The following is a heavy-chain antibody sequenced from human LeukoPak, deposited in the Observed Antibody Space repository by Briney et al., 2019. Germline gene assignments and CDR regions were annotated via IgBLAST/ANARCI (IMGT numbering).Heavy chain of an antibody. CDR1: GGSISSYY. CDR3: ARRHYYYGMDV. Sequence: SETLSLTCTVSGGSISSYYWSWIRQPPGKGLEWIGYIYYSGSTNYNPSLKSRVTISVDTSKNQFSLKLSSVTAADTAVYYCARRHYYYGMDVWGQGTTVTVSS. CDR2: IYYSGST. J-gene: IGHJ6*02. V-gene: IGHV4-59*08.